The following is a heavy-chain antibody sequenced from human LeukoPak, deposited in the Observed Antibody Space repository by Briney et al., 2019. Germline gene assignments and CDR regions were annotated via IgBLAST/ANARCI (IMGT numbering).Heavy chain of an antibody. Sequence: GGSLRLSCAASGFIFSDYGMHWVRQAPGKGLEWVAYISYDGSYIYYGDSVKGRFTISRDNARNTLSLHMISLRAEDTAVYFCVRDGDAYNFDFWGQGVLVTVSS. J-gene: IGHJ4*02. CDR3: VRDGDAYNFDF. V-gene: IGHV3-33*05. D-gene: IGHD1-1*01. CDR1: GFIFSDYG. CDR2: ISYDGSYI.